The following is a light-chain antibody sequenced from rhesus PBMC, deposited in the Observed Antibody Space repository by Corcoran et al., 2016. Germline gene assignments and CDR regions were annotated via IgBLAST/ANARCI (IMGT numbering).Light chain of an antibody. CDR1: QGIKKY. CDR3: QPYNSYPLT. J-gene: IGKJ4*01. CDR2: DAS. V-gene: IGKV1-25*01. Sequence: DIQMTQSPSSLSASVGDTVTITCQASQGIKKYLAWNQQKPGKAPKLLIYDASTLQSGVPSRFSGSGSGTEFTLTISSLRPEDFATYYCQPYNSYPLTFGGGTKVELE.